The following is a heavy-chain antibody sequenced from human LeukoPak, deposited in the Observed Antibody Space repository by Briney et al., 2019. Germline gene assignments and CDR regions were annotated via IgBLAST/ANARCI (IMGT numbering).Heavy chain of an antibody. Sequence: PGGSLRLSCAASGFTFSSYEMNWVRQAPGKGLAWVSYISSSGSTIYYADSVKGRFTISRDNAKNSLYLQMNSLRAEDTAVYYCAREIIGSSSLPDYWGQGTLVTVSS. J-gene: IGHJ4*02. CDR2: ISSSGSTI. D-gene: IGHD6-6*01. CDR3: AREIIGSSSLPDY. CDR1: GFTFSSYE. V-gene: IGHV3-48*03.